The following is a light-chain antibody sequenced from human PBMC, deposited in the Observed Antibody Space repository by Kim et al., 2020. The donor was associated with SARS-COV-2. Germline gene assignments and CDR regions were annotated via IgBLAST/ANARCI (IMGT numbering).Light chain of an antibody. CDR3: QQYDSWPPYT. J-gene: IGKJ2*01. CDR2: GAS. V-gene: IGKV3-15*01. Sequence: VSAGESAPLSCRARHGTGFNVAWYQQKPGQAPRLLIRGASTRATGFPDRFSGSGSGTEFTLTISSLQSEDFAIYYCQQYDSWPPYTFGQGTKLEI. CDR1: HGTGFN.